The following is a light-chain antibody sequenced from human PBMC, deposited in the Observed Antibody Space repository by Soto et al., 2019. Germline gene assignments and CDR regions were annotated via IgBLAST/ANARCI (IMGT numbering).Light chain of an antibody. CDR1: SANIGNNY. CDR3: GAWDSSLSVVV. V-gene: IGLV1-51*01. CDR2: DSD. J-gene: IGLJ2*01. Sequence: QSVLTQPPSVSAAPGQKVTISCSGSSANIGNNYVSWYQQLPGTAPKLVIYDSDKRPSEIPDRFSASKSGTSATLDITGLPTGDEADYYCGAWDSSLSVVVFGGGTKVTVL.